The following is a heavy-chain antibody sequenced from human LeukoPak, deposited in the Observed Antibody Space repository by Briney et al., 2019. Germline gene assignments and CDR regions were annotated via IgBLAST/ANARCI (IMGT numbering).Heavy chain of an antibody. CDR1: GGSISSSYS. CDR2: IYHSGST. J-gene: IGHJ4*02. D-gene: IGHD4/OR15-4a*01. CDR3: AREIYGATGFDY. V-gene: IGHV4-30-2*01. Sequence: SETLSLTCTVSGGSISSSYSWSWIRQPPGKGLEWIGYIYHSGSTYYNPSLKSRVTISVDRSKNQFSLKLSSVTAADTAVYYCAREIYGATGFDYWGQGTLVTVSS.